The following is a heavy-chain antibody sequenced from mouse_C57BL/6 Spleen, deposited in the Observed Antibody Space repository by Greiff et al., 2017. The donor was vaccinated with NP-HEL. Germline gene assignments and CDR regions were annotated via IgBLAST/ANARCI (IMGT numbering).Heavy chain of an antibody. J-gene: IGHJ4*01. V-gene: IGHV7-3*01. CDR3: ARPDGYFYAMDY. CDR2: IRNKANGYTT. Sequence: EVKLMESGGGLVQPGGSLSLSCAASGFTFTDYYMSWVRQPPGKALEWLGFIRNKANGYTTEYSASVKGRFTISRDNSQSILYLQMNALRAEDSATYYCARPDGYFYAMDYWGQGTSVTVSS. D-gene: IGHD2-3*01. CDR1: GFTFTDYY.